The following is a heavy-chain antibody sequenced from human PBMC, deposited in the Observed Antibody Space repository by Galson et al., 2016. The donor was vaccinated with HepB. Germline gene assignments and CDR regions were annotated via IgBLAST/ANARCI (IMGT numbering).Heavy chain of an antibody. CDR2: FIPIFRTS. D-gene: IGHD1/OR15-1a*01. CDR1: GGSFSSYT. Sequence: SVKVSCKASGGSFSSYTVNWVRQAPGQGLEWMGGFIPIFRTSHYAQKFEGRITVIADDSTKTAYMELTSLRSEDTAVYYCGGPSRSNWNSRNYALDSWGQGTLVTVSS. CDR3: GGPSRSNWNSRNYALDS. V-gene: IGHV1-69*13. J-gene: IGHJ5*01.